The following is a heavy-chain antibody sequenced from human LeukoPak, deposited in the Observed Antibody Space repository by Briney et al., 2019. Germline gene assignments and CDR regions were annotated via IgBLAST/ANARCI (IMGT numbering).Heavy chain of an antibody. CDR2: ISAYNGNT. V-gene: IGHV1-18*01. CDR1: GYTFTSYG. Sequence: GASVKVSCKASGYTFTSYGISWVRQAPGQGLEWMGWISAYNGNTNYAQKLQGRVTMTTDTSTSTAYMEPRSLRSDDTAVYYCARDLLNPYCSGGSCIGWFDPWGQGTLVTVSS. CDR3: ARDLLNPYCSGGSCIGWFDP. D-gene: IGHD2-15*01. J-gene: IGHJ5*02.